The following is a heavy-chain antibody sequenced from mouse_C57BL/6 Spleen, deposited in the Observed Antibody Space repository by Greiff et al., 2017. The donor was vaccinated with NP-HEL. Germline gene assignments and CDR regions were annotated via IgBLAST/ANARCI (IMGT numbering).Heavy chain of an antibody. CDR3: ARHSSNYLYYFDY. J-gene: IGHJ2*01. D-gene: IGHD2-5*01. V-gene: IGHV1-82*01. Sequence: VQLQQSGPELVKPGASVKISCKASGYAFSSSWMNWVKQRPGKGLEWIGRLYPGDGDTNYNGKFKGKATLTADKSSSTAYMQLSSLTSEDSAVYFCARHSSNYLYYFDYWGQGTTLTVSS. CDR1: GYAFSSSW. CDR2: LYPGDGDT.